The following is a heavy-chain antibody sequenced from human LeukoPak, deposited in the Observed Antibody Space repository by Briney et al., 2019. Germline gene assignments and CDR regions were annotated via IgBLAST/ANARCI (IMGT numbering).Heavy chain of an antibody. V-gene: IGHV1-18*01. Sequence: ASVTVSCKASGYTFTSYGISWVRQAPGQGLECMGWISAYNGNTNYAQKLQGRVTMTTDTSTSTAYMELRSLRSDDTAVYYCARVQGSSGRDAFDIWGQGTMVTVSS. CDR2: ISAYNGNT. D-gene: IGHD3-22*01. CDR1: GYTFTSYG. CDR3: ARVQGSSGRDAFDI. J-gene: IGHJ3*02.